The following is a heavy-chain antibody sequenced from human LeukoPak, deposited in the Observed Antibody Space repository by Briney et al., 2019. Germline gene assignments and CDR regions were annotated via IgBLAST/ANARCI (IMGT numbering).Heavy chain of an antibody. Sequence: GGSLRLSWAASGFTFSTYWMSWVRQAPGKGLEWVANIKQDGSEKYYVDSVKGRFTISRDNAKNSLYLQRNSLRAEDTAMYYCARDSAGNDYWGQGTLVTVSS. J-gene: IGHJ4*02. D-gene: IGHD6-13*01. V-gene: IGHV3-7*01. CDR1: GFTFSTYW. CDR3: ARDSAGNDY. CDR2: IKQDGSEK.